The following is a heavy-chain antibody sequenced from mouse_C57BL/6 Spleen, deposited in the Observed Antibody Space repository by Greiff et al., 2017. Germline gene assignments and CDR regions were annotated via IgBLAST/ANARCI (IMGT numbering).Heavy chain of an antibody. V-gene: IGHV1-69*01. Sequence: QVQLQQPGAELVMPGASVKLSCKASGYTFTSYWMHWVKQRPGQGLEWIGENDPSDSYTNYNQKFKGKSTLTVDKSSSTAYMQLSSLTSEDSAVYYCARGGILPDVWGTGTTVTVSS. CDR2: NDPSDSYT. J-gene: IGHJ1*03. CDR1: GYTFTSYW. CDR3: ARGGILPDV.